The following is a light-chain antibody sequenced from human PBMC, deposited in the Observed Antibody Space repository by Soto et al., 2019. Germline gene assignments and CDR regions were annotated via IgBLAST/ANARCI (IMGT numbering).Light chain of an antibody. CDR3: HQYGNSPLT. J-gene: IGKJ4*01. CDR1: QSARSGY. CDR2: GAS. Sequence: EIVLTQSPGTLSLSPGERATLSCRASQSARSGYFAWYQQKPGQAPRLLIVGASSRATGIPDRFSGGGSGTDFTLTISRLEPEDFALYYCHQYGNSPLTFGGGTTVEIK. V-gene: IGKV3-20*01.